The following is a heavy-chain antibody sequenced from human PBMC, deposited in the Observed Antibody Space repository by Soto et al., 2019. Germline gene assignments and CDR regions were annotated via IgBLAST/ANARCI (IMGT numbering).Heavy chain of an antibody. V-gene: IGHV1-46*01. D-gene: IGHD6-6*01. J-gene: IGHJ5*01. CDR1: GYTFTFYY. Sequence: QVQLVQSGAEVRKPGASVRISCKASGYTFTFYYIHWVRQAPGQGLEWMGTVNPSYGDTAYSQKFLGRVTLTRDTSTTTVYMDLSSLRSEDTAVYFCARGSEVASRQLFDFWGQGSLVSVSS. CDR2: VNPSYGDT. CDR3: ARGSEVASRQLFDF.